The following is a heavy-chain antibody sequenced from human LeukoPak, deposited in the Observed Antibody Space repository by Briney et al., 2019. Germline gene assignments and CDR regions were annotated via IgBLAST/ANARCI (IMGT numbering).Heavy chain of an antibody. V-gene: IGHV3-30*18. J-gene: IGHJ4*02. Sequence: PGRSLRLSCAASGFTFSSYGMHWVRQAPGKGLEWVAVISYDGSNKYYADSVKGRFTISRDNSKNTLYLQMNSLRAEDTAVYCCAKDFYQLLSPFDYWGQGTLVTVSS. CDR3: AKDFYQLLSPFDY. D-gene: IGHD2-2*01. CDR1: GFTFSSYG. CDR2: ISYDGSNK.